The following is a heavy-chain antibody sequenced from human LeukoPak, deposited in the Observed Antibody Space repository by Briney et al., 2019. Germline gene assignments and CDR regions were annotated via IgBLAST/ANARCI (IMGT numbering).Heavy chain of an antibody. CDR1: GFTFSSYA. J-gene: IGHJ4*02. Sequence: GGSLRLSCAASGFTFSSYAMSWVRQAPGKGLEWVSGISGSGGSTYYVESVKGRFTISRGNAKNALYLQMNGLRAEDTAVYYCAKVPNYYDSSGYYYFDYWGQGTLVTVSS. D-gene: IGHD3-22*01. CDR3: AKVPNYYDSSGYYYFDY. V-gene: IGHV3-23*01. CDR2: ISGSGGST.